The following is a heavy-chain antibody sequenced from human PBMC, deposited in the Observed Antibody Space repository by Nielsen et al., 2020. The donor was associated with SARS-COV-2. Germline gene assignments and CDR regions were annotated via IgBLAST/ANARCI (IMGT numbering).Heavy chain of an antibody. J-gene: IGHJ4*02. CDR2: ISSSSSTI. D-gene: IGHD2-21*02. CDR1: GFTFSSYS. Sequence: GESLKISCAASGFTFSSYSMNWVRQAPGKGLEWVSYISSSSSTIYYADSVKGRFTISRDNAKNSLYLQMSSLRDEDTAVYYCARVSYCGGDCYPYFDYWGQGTLVTVSS. CDR3: ARVSYCGGDCYPYFDY. V-gene: IGHV3-48*02.